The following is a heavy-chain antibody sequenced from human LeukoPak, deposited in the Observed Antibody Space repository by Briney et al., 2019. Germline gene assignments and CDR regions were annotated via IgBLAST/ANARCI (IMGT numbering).Heavy chain of an antibody. Sequence: GGSLRLSCAASGFTFSSYSMNWVRQAPGKGLEWVSSISSSSSYIYYADSVKGRFTISRDNAKNSLYLQMNSLRAEDTAVYYCARDLRGAAAGHYEFDYWGQGTLVTVSS. V-gene: IGHV3-21*01. D-gene: IGHD6-13*01. J-gene: IGHJ4*02. CDR2: ISSSSSYI. CDR1: GFTFSSYS. CDR3: ARDLRGAAAGHYEFDY.